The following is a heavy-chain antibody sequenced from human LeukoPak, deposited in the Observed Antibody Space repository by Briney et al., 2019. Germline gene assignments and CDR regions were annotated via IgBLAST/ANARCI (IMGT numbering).Heavy chain of an antibody. J-gene: IGHJ3*02. Sequence: SVKVSCKASGGTFSSYAISWVRQAPGQGLEWMGRIVPILGIANYAQRFQGRVTITADKSTSTAYMELSSLRSEDTAVYYCARGMATIPDAFDIWGQGTMVTVSS. V-gene: IGHV1-69*04. CDR2: IVPILGIA. D-gene: IGHD5-24*01. CDR3: ARGMATIPDAFDI. CDR1: GGTFSSYA.